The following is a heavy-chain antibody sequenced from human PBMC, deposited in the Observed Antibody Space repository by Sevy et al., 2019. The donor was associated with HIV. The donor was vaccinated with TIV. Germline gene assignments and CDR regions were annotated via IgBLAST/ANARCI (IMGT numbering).Heavy chain of an antibody. CDR2: FYPGDSDT. CDR3: TSLGGNDTSGYHFFDH. D-gene: IGHD3-22*01. J-gene: IGHJ4*02. V-gene: IGHV5-51*01. CDR1: GYSFTKYW. Sequence: GESLKISCKGSGYSFTKYWIGWVRQMSGKGLEWMGIFYPGDSDTRYRPSFQGQVTIPAEKSINTAYLQWSSLKASDTAMYYCTSLGGNDTSGYHFFDHWGQGTLVTVSS.